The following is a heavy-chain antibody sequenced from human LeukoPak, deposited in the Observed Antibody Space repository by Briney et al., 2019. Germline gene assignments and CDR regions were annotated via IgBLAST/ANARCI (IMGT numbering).Heavy chain of an antibody. Sequence: GGSLRLSCAASGLTFSSYNMNWVRQAPGKGLEWVSSISTSSSYIYYADSVKGRFTVSRDNSKNSLYLQMSSLTAADTAVYYCAKDRSIGTYYTFDHWGQGTLVTVSS. CDR3: AKDRSIGTYYTFDH. V-gene: IGHV3-21*04. CDR1: GLTFSSYN. D-gene: IGHD1-26*01. CDR2: ISTSSSYI. J-gene: IGHJ4*02.